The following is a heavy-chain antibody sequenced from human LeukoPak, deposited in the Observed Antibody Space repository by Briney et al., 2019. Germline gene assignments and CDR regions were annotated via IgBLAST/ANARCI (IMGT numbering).Heavy chain of an antibody. V-gene: IGHV4-31*03. CDR2: IYNSGST. Sequence: SETLSLTCTVSGGSISSGGYCWSWIRQHPGKGLEWIGYIYNSGSTYYNPSLKSRVTISVDTSKNQSSLKLSSVTAADTAVYCCARLVWGSQPKFDYWGQGTLVTVSS. CDR1: GGSISSGGYC. CDR3: ARLVWGSQPKFDY. D-gene: IGHD7-27*01. J-gene: IGHJ4*02.